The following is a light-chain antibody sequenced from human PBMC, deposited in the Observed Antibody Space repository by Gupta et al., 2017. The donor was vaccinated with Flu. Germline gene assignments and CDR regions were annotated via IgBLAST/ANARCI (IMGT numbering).Light chain of an antibody. Sequence: PSPPSASVGDIVTITCRASHNINDRLAWFQQKPGKAPNLLIYRASFLDDGVPSSFSGSGSGTEFTLTISILHPDDFATYYCQRYNTYPWTFGQGTKVDIK. J-gene: IGKJ1*01. V-gene: IGKV1-5*03. CDR3: QRYNTYPWT. CDR2: RAS. CDR1: HNINDR.